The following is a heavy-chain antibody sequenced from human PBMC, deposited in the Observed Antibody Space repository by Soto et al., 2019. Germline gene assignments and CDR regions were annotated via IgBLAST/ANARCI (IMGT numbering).Heavy chain of an antibody. CDR2: IYYSGRT. CDR3: ARGHLGITTTGTWYDFDY. CDR1: GDSISSYY. D-gene: IGHD2-15*01. J-gene: IGHJ4*02. V-gene: IGHV4-59*01. Sequence: QVQLQESGPRLVKPSETLSLTCTVSGDSISSYYLTWIRQPPGKGLEYIGYIYYSGRTYYNPSLKSRVTISVDTSKNQFSLKLSSVTAADTAVYYCARGHLGITTTGTWYDFDYWGQGTLVTVSS.